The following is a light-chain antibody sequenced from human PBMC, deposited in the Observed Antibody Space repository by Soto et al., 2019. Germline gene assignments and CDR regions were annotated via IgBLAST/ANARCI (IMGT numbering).Light chain of an antibody. Sequence: QSAVTQPASVSGSPGQSITLSCTGTSSDVGGYNYVSWYQQHPDKAPKLLIFDVRSRPSGISNRFSGSKSGNTASLTISGLQAADGADYYCSSYTTSGALVFGGGTQLTVL. CDR1: SSDVGGYNY. J-gene: IGLJ3*02. CDR2: DVR. CDR3: SSYTTSGALV. V-gene: IGLV2-14*03.